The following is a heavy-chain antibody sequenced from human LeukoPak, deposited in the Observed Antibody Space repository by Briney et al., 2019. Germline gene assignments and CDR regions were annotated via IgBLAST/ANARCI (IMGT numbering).Heavy chain of an antibody. V-gene: IGHV3-30*04. D-gene: IGHD3-3*01. CDR3: ARQRLPDFWSGYYNGAPFDY. CDR1: GFTFSSYA. J-gene: IGHJ4*02. Sequence: PGGSLRLSCAASGFTFSSYAMHWVRQAPGKGLEWVAVISYDGSNKYYADSVKGRFTISRDNSKNTLYLQMNSLRAEDTAVYYCARQRLPDFWSGYYNGAPFDYWGQGTLVTVSS. CDR2: ISYDGSNK.